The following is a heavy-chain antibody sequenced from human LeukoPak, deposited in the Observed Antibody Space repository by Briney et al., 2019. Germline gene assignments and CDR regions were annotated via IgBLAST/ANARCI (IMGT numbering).Heavy chain of an antibody. CDR2: INRSNSYT. CDR3: ARSARFGELQP. Sequence: GESLKISCEGSGFRFTSYWITWGRQMPGKGLEWMGRINRSNSYTTYSPSFQGHVTISADKSINTAYLQRSSLKAADTAMSYCARSARFGELQPWGPGTLVTVSS. J-gene: IGHJ5*02. D-gene: IGHD3-10*01. CDR1: GFRFTSYW. V-gene: IGHV5-10-1*01.